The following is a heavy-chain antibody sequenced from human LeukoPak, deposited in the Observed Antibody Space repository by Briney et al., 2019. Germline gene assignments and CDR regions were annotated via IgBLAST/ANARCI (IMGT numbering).Heavy chain of an antibody. V-gene: IGHV3-7*01. J-gene: IGHJ3*02. D-gene: IGHD5-24*01. CDR1: GFTFSSYW. CDR3: ARGKRWLQFLHAFDI. CDR2: IKQDGSEK. Sequence: GGSLRLSCAASGFTFSSYWMSWVRQAPGKGLEWVANIKQDGSEKYYVDSVKGRFTISRDNAKNSPYLQMNSLRAEDTAAYYCARGKRWLQFLHAFDIWGQGTMVTVSS.